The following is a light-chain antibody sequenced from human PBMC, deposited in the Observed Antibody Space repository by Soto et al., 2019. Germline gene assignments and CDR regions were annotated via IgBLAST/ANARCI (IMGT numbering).Light chain of an antibody. V-gene: IGLV2-14*01. CDR3: SSYTSSSPMV. CDR2: DVS. Sequence: QSVLTQPASVSGSPGQSITISCTGTSSDVGGYNYVSWYQQHPGKAPKLMIYDVSNRPSGVSNRFSGSKSGNTASLTLSGLQAEDEADYYCSSYTSSSPMVFGGGTQLTVL. J-gene: IGLJ2*01. CDR1: SSDVGGYNY.